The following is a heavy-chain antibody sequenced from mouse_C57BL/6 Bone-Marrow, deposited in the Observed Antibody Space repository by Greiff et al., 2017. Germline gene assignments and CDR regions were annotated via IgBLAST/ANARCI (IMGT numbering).Heavy chain of an antibody. Sequence: EVQLQESGAELVRPGASVKLSCTASGFNIKDDYMHWVKQRPEQGLEWIGWIDPENGDTEYASKFQGKATITADTASNTAYLQLSSLTSEATAVYYCTRNDGYYRAWFAYWGQGTLVTVSA. V-gene: IGHV14-4*01. D-gene: IGHD2-3*01. CDR2: IDPENGDT. J-gene: IGHJ3*01. CDR3: TRNDGYYRAWFAY. CDR1: GFNIKDDY.